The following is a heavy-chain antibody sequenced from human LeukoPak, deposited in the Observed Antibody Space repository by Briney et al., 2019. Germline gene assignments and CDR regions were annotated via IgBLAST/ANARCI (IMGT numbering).Heavy chain of an antibody. J-gene: IGHJ4*02. Sequence: GGSLRLSCAASGFIFNSYEMNWVRQAPGKGLEWVSHISSSGSTIHYADSVKGRFIISRDNAKNSLYLHMSSLRAEDTAVYYCATDGGLRYFDSLDYWGQGTLVTVSS. CDR3: ATDGGLRYFDSLDY. CDR1: GFIFNSYE. CDR2: ISSSGSTI. V-gene: IGHV3-48*03. D-gene: IGHD3-9*01.